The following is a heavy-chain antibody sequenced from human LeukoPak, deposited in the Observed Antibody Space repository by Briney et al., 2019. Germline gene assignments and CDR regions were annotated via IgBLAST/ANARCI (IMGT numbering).Heavy chain of an antibody. CDR1: GFTFSSYS. Sequence: GGSLRLSCAASGFTFSSYSMNWVRQAPGKGLEWVSAISGSGGSTYYADSVKGRFTISRDNSKNTLYLQMNSLRAEDTAVYYCATSYDILTGYYNPRSPWLGGDYWGQGTLVTVSS. J-gene: IGHJ4*02. CDR2: ISGSGGST. D-gene: IGHD3-9*01. CDR3: ATSYDILTGYYNPRSPWLGGDY. V-gene: IGHV3-23*01.